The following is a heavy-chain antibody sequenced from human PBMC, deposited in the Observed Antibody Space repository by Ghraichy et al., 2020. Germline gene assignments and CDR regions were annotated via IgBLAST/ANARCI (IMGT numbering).Heavy chain of an antibody. CDR3: ASEFDYGDYHY. D-gene: IGHD4-17*01. CDR2: ISSSSSTI. J-gene: IGHJ4*02. Sequence: GGSLRLSCAASGFTFSSYSMNWVRQAPGKGLEWVSYISSSSSTIYYADSVKGRFTISRDNAKNSLYLQMNSLRAEDTAVYYCASEFDYGDYHYWGQGTLVTVSS. V-gene: IGHV3-48*01. CDR1: GFTFSSYS.